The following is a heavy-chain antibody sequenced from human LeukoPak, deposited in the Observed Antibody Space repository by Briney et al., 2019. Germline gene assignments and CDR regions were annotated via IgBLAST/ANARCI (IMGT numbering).Heavy chain of an antibody. CDR1: GFTFSTYG. CDR3: AREGLEGFDP. J-gene: IGHJ5*02. Sequence: GGTLRLSCEASGFTFSTYGMSWVRQAPGKGLEWVSVIYSGGSTYYADSVKGRFTISRDNSKNTLCLQMNSLRAEDTAVYYCAREGLEGFDPWGQGTLVTVSS. D-gene: IGHD1-1*01. CDR2: IYSGGST. V-gene: IGHV3-66*01.